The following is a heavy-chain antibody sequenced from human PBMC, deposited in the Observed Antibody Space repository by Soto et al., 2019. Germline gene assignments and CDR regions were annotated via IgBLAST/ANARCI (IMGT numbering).Heavy chain of an antibody. Sequence: SVKVSCKASGGTFSSYAISWVRQAPGQGLEWMGGIIPIFGTANYAQKFQGRVTITADESTSTAYMELSSLRSEDTAVYYCARDPGDSSGYYQNWFDPWGQGTLVTVSS. V-gene: IGHV1-69*13. J-gene: IGHJ5*02. CDR3: ARDPGDSSGYYQNWFDP. CDR1: GGTFSSYA. D-gene: IGHD3-22*01. CDR2: IIPIFGTA.